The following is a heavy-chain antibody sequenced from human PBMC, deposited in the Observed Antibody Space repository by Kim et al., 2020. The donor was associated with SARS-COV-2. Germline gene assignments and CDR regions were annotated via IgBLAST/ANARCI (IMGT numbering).Heavy chain of an antibody. V-gene: IGHV1-69*04. D-gene: IGHD3-10*01. CDR3: ATLFPLDYYGSGIPRSLLDY. Sequence: SVKVSCKASGGTFSSYAISWVRQAPGQGLEWMGRIIPILGIANYAQKFQGRVTITADKSTSTAYMELSSLRSEDTAVYYCATLFPLDYYGSGIPRSLLDYWGQGTLVTVSS. J-gene: IGHJ4*02. CDR1: GGTFSSYA. CDR2: IIPILGIA.